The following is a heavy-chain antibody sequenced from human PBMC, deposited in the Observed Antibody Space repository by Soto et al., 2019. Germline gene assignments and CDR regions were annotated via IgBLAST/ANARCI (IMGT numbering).Heavy chain of an antibody. CDR3: AIYSSGWYPLDY. D-gene: IGHD6-19*01. CDR1: GFTFSSYG. Sequence: GSLRLSCAASGFTFSSYGMHWDRQAQGKGLELVAVISYDGSNKYYADSVKGRFTISRDNSKNTLYLQMNSLRAEDTAVYYCAIYSSGWYPLDYWGQGT. CDR2: ISYDGSNK. J-gene: IGHJ4*02. V-gene: IGHV3-30*03.